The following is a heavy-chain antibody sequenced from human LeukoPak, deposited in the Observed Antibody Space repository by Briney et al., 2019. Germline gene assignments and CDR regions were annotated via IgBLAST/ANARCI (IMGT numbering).Heavy chain of an antibody. Sequence: SGRSLRLSCAASGFAFNTYAMHWVRQAPGQGLEWVALIWHDGSHKFYSNSVRGQFTISRDNSKNTVSLQMNNLRPEDTAVYYCAREILGSGSYPDFWGQGTLVTVSS. CDR3: AREILGSGSYPDF. J-gene: IGHJ4*02. CDR1: GFAFNTYA. D-gene: IGHD3-10*01. V-gene: IGHV3-33*01. CDR2: IWHDGSHK.